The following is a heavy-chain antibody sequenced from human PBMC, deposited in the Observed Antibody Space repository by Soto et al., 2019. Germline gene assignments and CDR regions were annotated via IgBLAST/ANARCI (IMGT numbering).Heavy chain of an antibody. CDR1: GGSISSSSYY. D-gene: IGHD6-13*01. CDR3: AGRFRIAAAGNYWYFDL. Sequence: QLQLQESGPGLVKPSETLSLTCTVSGGSISSSSYYWGWIRQPPGKGLEWIGSIYYSGSTYYNPSLKSRVTISVDTSKNQFSLKLSSVTAADTAVYYCAGRFRIAAAGNYWYFDLWGRGTLVTVSS. V-gene: IGHV4-39*01. CDR2: IYYSGST. J-gene: IGHJ2*01.